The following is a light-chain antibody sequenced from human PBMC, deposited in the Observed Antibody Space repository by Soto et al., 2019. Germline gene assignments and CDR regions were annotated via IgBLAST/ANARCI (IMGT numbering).Light chain of an antibody. CDR1: QDISNY. CDR3: QQYDNLPSSIT. J-gene: IGKJ5*01. Sequence: DIQMTQSPSSLSASVGDRVTITCQASQDISNYLNWYQQKPGKAPKLLIYDASNFETGVPSRFSGSGSGTDFTFTISSLQPEDIATYYCQQYDNLPSSITFGQGTRLEIK. CDR2: DAS. V-gene: IGKV1-33*01.